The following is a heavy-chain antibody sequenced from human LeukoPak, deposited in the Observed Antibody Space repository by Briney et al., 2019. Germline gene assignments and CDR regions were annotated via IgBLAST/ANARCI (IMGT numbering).Heavy chain of an antibody. CDR3: AHMVLYYYGSGSYYPNYFDY. CDR1: AFSLSTSAVG. V-gene: IGHV2-5*02. Sequence: ESGPTLVKPTQTLTLTCTFSAFSLSTSAVGVGWIRQPPGKALEWVALIYWDADKRYSPSLKSRLTITKDASKNQVVLTMTNMDPVDTATYYCAHMVLYYYGSGSYYPNYFDYWGQGTLVTVSS. D-gene: IGHD3-10*01. J-gene: IGHJ4*02. CDR2: IYWDADK.